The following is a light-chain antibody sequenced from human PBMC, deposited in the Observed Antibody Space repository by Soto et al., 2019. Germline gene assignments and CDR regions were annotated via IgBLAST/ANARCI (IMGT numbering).Light chain of an antibody. Sequence: QSELTQPASESRSHGQWITISSTGTSNYVGGYNYVSWYQQHPCKAPKLMIYDVSNRPSGVSNRFSGSKSGNTASLTISGLQAEDEADYYCSSYTSSSTQVFGTGTKVTVL. V-gene: IGLV2-14*01. CDR3: SSYTSSSTQV. CDR1: SNYVGGYNY. J-gene: IGLJ1*01. CDR2: DVS.